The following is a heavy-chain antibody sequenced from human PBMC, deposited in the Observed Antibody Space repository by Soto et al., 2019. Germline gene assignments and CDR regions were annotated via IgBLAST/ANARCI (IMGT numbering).Heavy chain of an antibody. Sequence: GGSLRLSCAASGFTFSSYAMSWVRQAPGKGLEWVSAISGSGGSTYYADSVKGRFTISRDNSKNTLYLQMNSLRAEDTAVYYFAKDLFRIFGAVIIEPLFDHWGQGSLVTASS. CDR1: GFTFSSYA. D-gene: IGHD3-3*02. CDR3: AKDLFRIFGAVIIEPLFDH. CDR2: ISGSGGST. J-gene: IGHJ4*02. V-gene: IGHV3-23*01.